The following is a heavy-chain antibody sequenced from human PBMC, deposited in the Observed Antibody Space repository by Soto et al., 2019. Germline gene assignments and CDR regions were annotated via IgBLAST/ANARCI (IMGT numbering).Heavy chain of an antibody. V-gene: IGHV2-5*01. D-gene: IGHD6-13*01. CDR1: GFSRITDAVG. Sequence: QITLKESGPPLVRPTQTLTLTCTVSGFSRITDAVGWAWIRQPPGTALEWLALLYWNDEARYKSSLNNRLTITKDACKSQVVLTMTDMATLDTATYFCAHRIAAPGRTLDYWGQGILVTVSS. J-gene: IGHJ4*02. CDR2: LYWNDEA. CDR3: AHRIAAPGRTLDY.